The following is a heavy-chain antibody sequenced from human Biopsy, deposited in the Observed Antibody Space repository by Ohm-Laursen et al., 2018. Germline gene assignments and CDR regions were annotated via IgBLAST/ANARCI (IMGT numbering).Heavy chain of an antibody. CDR3: ATKLTGYFHH. D-gene: IGHD3-9*01. J-gene: IGHJ1*01. Sequence: SVKVSCKAPEGTFSNYGVNWVRQAPGQGLEWRGGNIPILGTGNYAQKSQDRVTVAANTSTSTATMELRSLRSDDTAVYYCATKLTGYFHHWGQGTLVIVSS. CDR2: NIPILGTG. V-gene: IGHV1-69*06. CDR1: EGTFSNYG.